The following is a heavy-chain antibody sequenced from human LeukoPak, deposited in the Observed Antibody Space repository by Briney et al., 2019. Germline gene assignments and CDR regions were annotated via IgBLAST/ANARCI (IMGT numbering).Heavy chain of an antibody. Sequence: GRALTLSCVATGFTFRSYAMHWVRQAPGKGLEWVAFISYDGNNRYSADSVKGRFTISRDNYRDTLYLQMNSLTTEDTAIYYCARDFSNYYFDYWGQGTLVTVSS. CDR3: ARDFSNYYFDY. J-gene: IGHJ4*02. CDR1: GFTFRSYA. CDR2: ISYDGNNR. V-gene: IGHV3-30-3*01. D-gene: IGHD4-11*01.